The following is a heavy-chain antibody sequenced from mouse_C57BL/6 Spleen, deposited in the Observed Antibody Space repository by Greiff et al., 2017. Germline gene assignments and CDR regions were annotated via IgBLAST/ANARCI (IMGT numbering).Heavy chain of an antibody. J-gene: IGHJ1*03. V-gene: IGHV1-42*01. D-gene: IGHD2-2*01. CDR2: INPSTGGT. CDR1: GYSFTGYY. Sequence: VQLQQSGPELVKPGASVKISCKASGYSFTGYYMHWVKQSPVKSLEWIGEINPSTGGTTYNQKFKAKATLTVDKSSSTAYMQLKSLTSEDSAVYDCAREDWVNAPGRWYFDVWGTGTTVTVSS. CDR3: AREDWVNAPGRWYFDV.